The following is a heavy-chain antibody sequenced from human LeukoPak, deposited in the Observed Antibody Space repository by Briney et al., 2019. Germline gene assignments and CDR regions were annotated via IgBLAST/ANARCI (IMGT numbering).Heavy chain of an antibody. Sequence: KPSETLSLTCTVSGGSISSGSYYWSWIRQPAGKGLEWIGRIYTSGSTNYNPSLKSRVTISVDTSKNQFSLKLSSVTAADTAVYYCASPGPIRYNWNEIDYWGQGTLVTVSS. D-gene: IGHD1-20*01. CDR2: IYTSGST. J-gene: IGHJ4*02. CDR1: GGSISSGSYY. V-gene: IGHV4-61*02. CDR3: ASPGPIRYNWNEIDY.